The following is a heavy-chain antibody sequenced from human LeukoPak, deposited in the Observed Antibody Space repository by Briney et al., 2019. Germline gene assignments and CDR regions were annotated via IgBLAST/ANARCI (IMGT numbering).Heavy chain of an antibody. CDR3: ARESRGATGFYFDY. CDR1: GYTFTGYY. D-gene: IGHD1-26*01. Sequence: ASVKVSCKASGYTFTGYYMHWVRQAPGQGLEWMGWINPNSGGTNYAQKFQGRVTMTRDTSISTAYMELSGLRSDDTAVYYCARESRGATGFYFDYWGQGTLVTVSS. V-gene: IGHV1-2*02. CDR2: INPNSGGT. J-gene: IGHJ4*02.